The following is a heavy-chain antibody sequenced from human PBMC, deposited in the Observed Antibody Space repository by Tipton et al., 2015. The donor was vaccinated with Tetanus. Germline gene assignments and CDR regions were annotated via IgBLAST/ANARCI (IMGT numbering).Heavy chain of an antibody. CDR2: ISYDGSNK. CDR1: GFTFSGSA. Sequence: SLRLSCAASGFTFSGSAMHWVRQASGKGLEWVAVISYDGSNKYYADSVKGRFTISRDNSKNTLYLQMNSLRAEDTAVYYCAKGSPYDKAYYFDYWGQGTLVTVSS. CDR3: AKGSPYDKAYYFDY. J-gene: IGHJ4*02. V-gene: IGHV3-30*04. D-gene: IGHD1-1*01.